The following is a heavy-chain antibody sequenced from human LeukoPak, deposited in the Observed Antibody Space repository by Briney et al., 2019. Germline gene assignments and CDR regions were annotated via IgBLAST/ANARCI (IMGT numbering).Heavy chain of an antibody. CDR3: ASSSWSRGPNWFDP. D-gene: IGHD6-13*01. CDR1: GGSISSYY. CDR2: IYYSGST. V-gene: IGHV4-59*08. Sequence: PSETLSLTCTVSGGSISSYYWSWIRQPPGKGLEWIGYIYYSGSTNYNPSLKSRVTISVDTSKNQFSLKLSSVTAADTAVYYCASSSWSRGPNWFDPWGQGTLVTVSS. J-gene: IGHJ5*02.